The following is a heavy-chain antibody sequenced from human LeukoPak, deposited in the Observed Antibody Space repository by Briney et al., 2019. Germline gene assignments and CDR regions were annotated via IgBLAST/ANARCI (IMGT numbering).Heavy chain of an antibody. CDR1: GFTFSSYV. CDR2: ISSNGGTT. V-gene: IGHV3-64*01. J-gene: IGHJ6*02. Sequence: PGGTLRLSCAASGFTFSSYVMHWVRQAPGKGLEYVSGISSNGGTTYYANSVEGRFTISRDNSKNTLSLQMGSLRVEDMAVYYCARGRIIRGTSSSYYGMDVWGQGTTVPVSS. D-gene: IGHD2/OR15-2a*01. CDR3: ARGRIIRGTSSSYYGMDV.